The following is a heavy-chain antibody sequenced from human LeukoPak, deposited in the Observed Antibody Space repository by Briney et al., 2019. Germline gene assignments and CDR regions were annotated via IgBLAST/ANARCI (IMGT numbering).Heavy chain of an antibody. V-gene: IGHV3-52*01. CDR2: IKCDRSEK. CDR3: ARDTTVTTLTLYFDY. J-gene: IGHJ4*02. CDR1: GFTFSSTW. Sequence: GRSLRLSCAASGFTFSSTWMHWVWQAPGKGLEWVAYIKCDRSEKYYVDSVKGPLTISRDNAKNSLYLQMNSLRAEDTAVYYCARDTTVTTLTLYFDYWGQGTLVTVSS. D-gene: IGHD4-17*01.